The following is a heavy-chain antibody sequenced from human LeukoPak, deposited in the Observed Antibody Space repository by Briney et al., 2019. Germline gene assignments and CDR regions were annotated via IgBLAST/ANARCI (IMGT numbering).Heavy chain of an antibody. CDR3: ARANLGRPVGHCSGGSCYSDSSWFDP. V-gene: IGHV1-69*04. J-gene: IGHJ5*02. CDR2: IIPIFGIA. CDR1: GGTFSSYA. Sequence: ASVKVSCKASGGTFSSYAISWVRQAPGQGLEWMGRIIPIFGIANCAQKFQGRVTITADKSTSTAYMELSSLRSEDTAVYYCARANLGRPVGHCSGGSCYSDSSWFDPWGQGTLVTVSS. D-gene: IGHD2-15*01.